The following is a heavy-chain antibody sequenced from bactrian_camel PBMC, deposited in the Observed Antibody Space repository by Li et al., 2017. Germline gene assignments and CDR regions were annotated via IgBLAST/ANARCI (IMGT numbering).Heavy chain of an antibody. V-gene: IGHV3S67*01. Sequence: VQLVESGGGLVQPGGSLRLSCAASGFTFSSSVMSWVRQAPGNECELVASIGSDGSSSSADSVKGRFTISLANAKNTVYLHMNSLKSEDTALYYCATQTLLWKYEYNYWGQGTQVTVS. CDR1: GFTFSSSV. CDR3: ATQTLLWKYEYNY. D-gene: IGHD1*01. J-gene: IGHJ4*01. CDR2: IGSDGSS.